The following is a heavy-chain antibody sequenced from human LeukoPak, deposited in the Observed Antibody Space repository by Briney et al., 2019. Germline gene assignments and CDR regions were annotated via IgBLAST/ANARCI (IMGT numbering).Heavy chain of an antibody. J-gene: IGHJ4*02. Sequence: GASVKVSCKASGYTFTGYYMHWVRQAPGQGLEWMGWINPNSGGTNYAQKFQGRVTMTRDTSISTAYMELSRLRSDDTAVYYCARGPIVVVPAADSHFDYWGQGTLVTVSS. CDR1: GYTFTGYY. CDR3: ARGPIVVVPAADSHFDY. V-gene: IGHV1-2*02. D-gene: IGHD2-2*01. CDR2: INPNSGGT.